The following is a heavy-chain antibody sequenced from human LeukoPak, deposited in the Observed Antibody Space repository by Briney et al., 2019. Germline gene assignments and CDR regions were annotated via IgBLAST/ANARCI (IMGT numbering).Heavy chain of an antibody. CDR1: GFTFSSYA. J-gene: IGHJ4*02. D-gene: IGHD1-26*01. CDR2: ISGSGGST. V-gene: IGHV3-23*01. Sequence: GGSLRLSCAASGFTFSSYAMSWVRQAPGKGLEWVSVISGSGGSTHYADSVKGRFTISRDNSKNTLNLQMNSLRAEDTAVYYCAKDHTVGATFGVYFDYWGQGTLVTVSS. CDR3: AKDHTVGATFGVYFDY.